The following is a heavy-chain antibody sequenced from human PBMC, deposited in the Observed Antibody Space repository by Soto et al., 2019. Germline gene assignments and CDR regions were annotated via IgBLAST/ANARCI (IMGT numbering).Heavy chain of an antibody. D-gene: IGHD3-10*01. CDR1: GFTFRNVW. CDR2: INSDGSAT. CDR3: AREGDAFDI. J-gene: IGHJ3*02. Sequence: LRLSCAASGFTFRNVWMHWVRQAPGKGLVWVSRINSDGSATDYADSVKGRFTISRDNAKNTLSLQMNSLRAEDTAVYYCAREGDAFDIWGQGTLVTVSS. V-gene: IGHV3-74*01.